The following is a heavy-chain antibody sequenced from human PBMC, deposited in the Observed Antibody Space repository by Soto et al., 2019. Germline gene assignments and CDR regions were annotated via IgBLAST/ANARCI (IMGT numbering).Heavy chain of an antibody. Sequence: EVQLLESAGGLVQPGGSLRLSCAASGFTFSSYAMSWVRQAPGKGLEWVSAISGGAETTYYADSVQGRFTISRDNSKNTLYLQMNSLRAEDTAVYYCARGGSSGYNFDYWGQGTLVTVSS. V-gene: IGHV3-23*01. CDR2: ISGGAETT. CDR1: GFTFSSYA. J-gene: IGHJ4*02. CDR3: ARGGSSGYNFDY. D-gene: IGHD3-22*01.